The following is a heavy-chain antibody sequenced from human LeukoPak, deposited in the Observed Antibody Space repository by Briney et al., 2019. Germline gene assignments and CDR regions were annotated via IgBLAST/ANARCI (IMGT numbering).Heavy chain of an antibody. CDR1: GFTFSSYS. V-gene: IGHV3-21*01. D-gene: IGHD6-13*01. J-gene: IGHJ4*02. Sequence: GGSLRLSCAASGFTFSSYSMNWVRQAPGKGLEWVSSISSSSSYIYYADSVKGRFTISRDSAKNSLYLQMNSLRAEDTAVYYCARGSSWYYFDYWGQGTLVTVSS. CDR2: ISSSSSYI. CDR3: ARGSSWYYFDY.